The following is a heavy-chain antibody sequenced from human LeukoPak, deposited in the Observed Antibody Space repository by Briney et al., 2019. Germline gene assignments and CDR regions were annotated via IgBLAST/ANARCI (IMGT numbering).Heavy chain of an antibody. CDR2: IYHSGST. CDR1: GYSISSGYY. CDR3: ARGVEQQFDF. D-gene: IGHD6-13*01. V-gene: IGHV4-38-2*02. Sequence: PSETLSLTCTVSGYSISSGYYWGWIRQPPGKGLEWIGSIYHSGSTYYNPSLKSRVTISVDTSKNQFSLKLNFVTAADTALYYCARGVEQQFDFWGQGTLVTVSS. J-gene: IGHJ4*02.